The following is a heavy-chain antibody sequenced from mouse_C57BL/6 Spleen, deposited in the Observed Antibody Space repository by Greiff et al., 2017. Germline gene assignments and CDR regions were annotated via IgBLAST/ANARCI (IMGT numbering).Heavy chain of an antibody. CDR3: ARFSYYYGSSPWYFDV. V-gene: IGHV1-52*01. D-gene: IGHD1-1*01. J-gene: IGHJ1*03. CDR2: IDPSDSET. Sequence: VQLKQPGAELVRPGSSVKLSCKASGYTFTSYWMHWVKQRPIQGLEWIGNIDPSDSETHYNQKFKDKATLTVDKSSSTAYMQLSSLTSEDSAVYYCARFSYYYGSSPWYFDVWGTGTTVTVSS. CDR1: GYTFTSYW.